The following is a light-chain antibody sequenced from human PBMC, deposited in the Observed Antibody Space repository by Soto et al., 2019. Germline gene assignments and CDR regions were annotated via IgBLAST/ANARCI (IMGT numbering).Light chain of an antibody. Sequence: LTQPASVSGSLGQSITISCTGTSSDVGSFNYVSWYRQSPTKAPELIIYEVTNRPSGVSNRFSGSKSGNTASLTISGLQAEDEADYYCSSYTSSSTLVFGTGTKVTVL. V-gene: IGLV2-14*01. CDR3: SSYTSSSTLV. CDR2: EVT. CDR1: SSDVGSFNY. J-gene: IGLJ1*01.